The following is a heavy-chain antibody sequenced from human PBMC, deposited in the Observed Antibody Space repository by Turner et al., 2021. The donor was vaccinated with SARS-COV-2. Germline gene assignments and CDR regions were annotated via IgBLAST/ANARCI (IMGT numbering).Heavy chain of an antibody. Sequence: QVQLQESRPGLVKPSETLSLTFTVSGDSINSYYWNWIRQSPGKGLEWIGYISYSGIPNYNPSRRSRIAISLDKSKKQFSLRLSSVTAADTAVYFCARDPSGTFPRGLFDSWGQGALVTVSS. V-gene: IGHV4-59*01. CDR2: ISYSGIP. J-gene: IGHJ4*02. CDR1: GDSINSYY. D-gene: IGHD3-10*01. CDR3: ARDPSGTFPRGLFDS.